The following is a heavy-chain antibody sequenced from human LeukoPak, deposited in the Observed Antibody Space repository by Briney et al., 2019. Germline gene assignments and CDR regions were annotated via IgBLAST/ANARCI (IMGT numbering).Heavy chain of an antibody. Sequence: PGGSLRLSCAASGFSFSSYGMHWVRQAPGKGLEWVAVISSDGHNKYFADSVKGRFTISRDNSKNTLYLQMNSLRTEDTAIYYCAKAHFNYFDRSGPSYWGQGTLVTVSS. V-gene: IGHV3-30*18. CDR1: GFSFSSYG. CDR2: ISSDGHNK. CDR3: AKAHFNYFDRSGPSY. J-gene: IGHJ4*02. D-gene: IGHD3-22*01.